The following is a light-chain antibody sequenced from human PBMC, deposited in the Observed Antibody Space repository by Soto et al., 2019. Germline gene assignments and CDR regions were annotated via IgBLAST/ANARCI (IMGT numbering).Light chain of an antibody. Sequence: QSALTQPASVSGSPGQSITISCTGTSSDVGSYNLVSWYQQHPGKAPKLMIYEGSKRPSGVSNRFSGSKSGNTASLTISGLQAEDEADYYCCSYAGSSTYVXGTGTKVTV. CDR2: EGS. CDR3: CSYAGSSTYV. J-gene: IGLJ1*01. CDR1: SSDVGSYNL. V-gene: IGLV2-23*01.